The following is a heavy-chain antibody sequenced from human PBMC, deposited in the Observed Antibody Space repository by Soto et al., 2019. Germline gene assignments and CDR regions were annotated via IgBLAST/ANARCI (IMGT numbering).Heavy chain of an antibody. V-gene: IGHV4-38-2*02. D-gene: IGHD3-16*02. CDR1: GYSIISGYY. Sequence: SETLSLTCAVSGYSIISGYYWGLMRQPPGKGLEWIGSIYHSGSTYYNPSLKSRVTISVDTSKNQFSLKLSSVTAADTAVYYCAREKSDYVWGGYLDYWGQGTLVTVSS. CDR3: AREKSDYVWGGYLDY. CDR2: IYHSGST. J-gene: IGHJ4*02.